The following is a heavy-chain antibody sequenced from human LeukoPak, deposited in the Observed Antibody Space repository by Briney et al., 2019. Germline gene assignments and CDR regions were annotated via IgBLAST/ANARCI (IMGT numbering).Heavy chain of an antibody. Sequence: GGSLRLSCGASGFTFSKYSMNWVRQAPGKGVEGGSSISSSSNYIYYADSMKGRFTISRDNARNSLYLQMNTLRAEDTAVYYCARDLDMDTTYFDFWGQGTLVTVSS. CDR3: ARDLDMDTTYFDF. CDR1: GFTFSKYS. CDR2: ISSSSNYI. V-gene: IGHV3-21*01. D-gene: IGHD5-18*01. J-gene: IGHJ4*02.